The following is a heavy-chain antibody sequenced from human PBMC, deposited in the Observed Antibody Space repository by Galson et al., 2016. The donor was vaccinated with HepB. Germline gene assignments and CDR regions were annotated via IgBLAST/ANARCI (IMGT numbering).Heavy chain of an antibody. D-gene: IGHD3-16*01. J-gene: IGHJ4*02. Sequence: SLRLSCAGSGFRFNFGDSYFHWVRQAPGKGLVWVSRLMKEGSMLSYAESVKGRFTISRDNAKNTVYLQMNSLRTEDTAIYYCSRDGGNHNFDYWGQGTLVTVSS. V-gene: IGHV3-74*01. CDR3: SRDGGNHNFDY. CDR1: GFRFNFGDSY. CDR2: LMKEGSML.